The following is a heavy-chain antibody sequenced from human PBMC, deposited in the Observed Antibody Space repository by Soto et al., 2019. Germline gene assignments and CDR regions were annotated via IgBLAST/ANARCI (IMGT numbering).Heavy chain of an antibody. J-gene: IGHJ5*02. V-gene: IGHV1-18*01. Sequence: HLVQSGPEVKRPGASITVSCKTSGDTFANFGLSWVRQAPGQGLEWMGWIATYINNKNYAQKFQGRLTLTTDTSTSTAYMELESLGYDDTAVYYCARVVRGVVNWFDPWGQGTLVTVSS. CDR2: IATYINNK. CDR1: GDTFANFG. CDR3: ARVVRGVVNWFDP. D-gene: IGHD3-10*01.